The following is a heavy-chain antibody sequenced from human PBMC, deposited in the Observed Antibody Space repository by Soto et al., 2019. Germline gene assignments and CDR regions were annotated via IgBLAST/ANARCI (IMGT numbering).Heavy chain of an antibody. CDR2: IDPSDSYT. CDR3: ARHLPTTVTTLYYYYGMDV. Sequence: PGESLKISCKGSGYSFPSDWIGWVRQMPGKGLEWMGRIDPSDSYTNYSPSFQGHVTISADKSISTAYLQWSSLKASDTAMYYCARHLPTTVTTLYYYYGMDVWGQGTTVTVSS. J-gene: IGHJ6*02. V-gene: IGHV5-10-1*01. D-gene: IGHD4-4*01. CDR1: GYSFPSDW.